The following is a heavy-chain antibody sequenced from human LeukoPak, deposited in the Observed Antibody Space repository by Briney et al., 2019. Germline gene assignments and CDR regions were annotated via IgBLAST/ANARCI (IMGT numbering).Heavy chain of an antibody. J-gene: IGHJ4*02. CDR2: IKPDGSES. Sequence: GGSLRLSCAASGFTFNTYWMSWVRQVPGKGLEWVANIKPDGSESYYADSVKGRFSISRDNTKNSLYPQMNSLRAEDTAVYYCARDVRSGLNYFVFADYWGQGTLVTVSS. CDR3: ARDVRSGLNYFVFADY. CDR1: GFTFNTYW. V-gene: IGHV3-7*01. D-gene: IGHD3-10*02.